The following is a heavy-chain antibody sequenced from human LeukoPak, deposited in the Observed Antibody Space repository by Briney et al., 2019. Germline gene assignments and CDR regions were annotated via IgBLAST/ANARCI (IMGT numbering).Heavy chain of an antibody. Sequence: GASVKVACKTSGYTFSAFYIHWVRQPPGQGHEWMGMINPNSGGTNYAQKFQGRVTMTRDKSSSTAYMVLSSLTSDDTAVFYCARVFSNYANTAEYFQHWGQGTLVTVSS. CDR3: ARVFSNYANTAEYFQH. CDR1: GYTFSAFY. J-gene: IGHJ1*01. CDR2: INPNSGGT. V-gene: IGHV1-2*02. D-gene: IGHD4-11*01.